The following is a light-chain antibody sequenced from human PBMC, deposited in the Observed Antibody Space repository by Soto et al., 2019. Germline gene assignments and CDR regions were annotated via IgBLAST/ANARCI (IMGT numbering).Light chain of an antibody. V-gene: IGLV2-8*01. CDR1: SSDVGGYNY. J-gene: IGLJ1*01. CDR3: SSHAGSIHFYV. Sequence: QSALTQPASVSGSPGQSITISCTGTSSDVGGYNYVSWYQQHPGKAPKLMISEVNKRPSGVPDRFSGSKSGNTASLTVSGLQPEDEADYYCSSHAGSIHFYVFGTGTKLTVL. CDR2: EVN.